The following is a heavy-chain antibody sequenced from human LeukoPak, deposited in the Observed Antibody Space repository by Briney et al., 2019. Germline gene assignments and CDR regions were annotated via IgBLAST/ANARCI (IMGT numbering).Heavy chain of an antibody. CDR2: IHYSGST. Sequence: SETLSLTCTVSGASVNGASVTTYYWSWIRQPPGKGLEWIGYIHYSGSTYYNPSLKSRVTISIDTSKNQFSLKLSSVTAADTAVYYCARGVGYSGYENWFDPWGQGTLVTVSS. D-gene: IGHD5-12*01. CDR1: GASVNGASVTTYY. J-gene: IGHJ5*02. CDR3: ARGVGYSGYENWFDP. V-gene: IGHV4-61*01.